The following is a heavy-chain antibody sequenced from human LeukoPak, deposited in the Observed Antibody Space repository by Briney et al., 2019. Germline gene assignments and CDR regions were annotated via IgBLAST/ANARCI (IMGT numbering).Heavy chain of an antibody. D-gene: IGHD4-11*01. CDR1: GFTFSTYA. CDR3: AKDLYSNYGGL. Sequence: GGSLRLSCAASGFTFSTYAMSWVRQAPGKGLEWVSLISASRSTYYADSVTGRFTISRDNSKNTLYLQMNSLRADDTAVYYCAKDLYSNYGGLWGQGTLVTVSS. J-gene: IGHJ4*02. CDR2: ISASRST. V-gene: IGHV3-23*01.